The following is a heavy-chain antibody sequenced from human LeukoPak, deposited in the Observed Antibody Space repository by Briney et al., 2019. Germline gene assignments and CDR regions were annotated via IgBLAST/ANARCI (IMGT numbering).Heavy chain of an antibody. CDR3: ARASYSYDINGWVPFDY. CDR1: GNSISSGDNY. V-gene: IGHV4-61*02. Sequence: SQTLSLTCTVSGNSISSGDNYWSWIRQPAGKGLEWIGRIYTSGSTNYNPSLKSRVAISGDTSKNQFSLRLSSVTAADTAVYYCARASYSYDINGWVPFDYWGQGTLVTVSS. CDR2: IYTSGST. D-gene: IGHD3-22*01. J-gene: IGHJ4*02.